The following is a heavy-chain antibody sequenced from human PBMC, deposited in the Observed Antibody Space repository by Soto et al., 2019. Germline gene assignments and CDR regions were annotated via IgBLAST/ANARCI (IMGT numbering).Heavy chain of an antibody. CDR3: AKRPRALVTFDY. CDR2: ISDSGGTS. CDR1: GFIFSNYV. Sequence: EVPLVDSGGGLVQPGGSLRLSWAASGFIFSNYVMSLLRQAPGKGLEWVSSISDSGGTSYYADSVKGRFTISRDNSKNTLYLQMNRLRAEDTAIYYCAKRPRALVTFDYLGQGTPVTFSS. J-gene: IGHJ4*02. V-gene: IGHV3-23*04. D-gene: IGHD3-9*01.